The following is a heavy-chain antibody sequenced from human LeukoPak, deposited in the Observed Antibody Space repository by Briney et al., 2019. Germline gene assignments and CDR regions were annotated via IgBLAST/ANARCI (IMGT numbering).Heavy chain of an antibody. J-gene: IGHJ4*02. V-gene: IGHV3-21*01. CDR2: ISSSSSYI. CDR1: GFTFSSYS. Sequence: GGSLRLSCAASGFTFSSYSMNWVRQAPGKGLEWVSSISSSSSYIYYADSVKGRFTISRVNAKNSLYLQMNSLRAEDTAVYYCARVAKIHYFDYWGQGTLVTVSS. CDR3: ARVAKIHYFDY.